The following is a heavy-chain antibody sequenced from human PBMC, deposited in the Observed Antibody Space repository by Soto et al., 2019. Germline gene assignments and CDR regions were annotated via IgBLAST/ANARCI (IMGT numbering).Heavy chain of an antibody. J-gene: IGHJ4*02. CDR3: AGGRDYDY. V-gene: IGHV4-4*01. CDR2: IAHDGHT. CDR1: GGSITTSVL. Sequence: TLSLTSDVSGGSITTSVLWTWVRQFPGRGLEWIGEIAHDGHTNYNPSISGRVTMSVDLSNSQFSLNVAIVNAADTAVYFCAGGRDYDYWGQGTLVTVSS. D-gene: IGHD3-16*01.